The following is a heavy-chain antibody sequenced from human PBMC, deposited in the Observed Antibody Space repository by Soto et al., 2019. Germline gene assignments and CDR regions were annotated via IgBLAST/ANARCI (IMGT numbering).Heavy chain of an antibody. V-gene: IGHV3-21*01. CDR2: ISVRSAYI. J-gene: IGHJ4*02. D-gene: IGHD5-18*01. CDR1: GFSFSTYS. CDR3: ARDWDTAMITPAFDY. Sequence: GGSLRLSCAASGFSFSTYSMNWVRQAPGKGLEWVSSISVRSAYIYYADSVKGRFTISRDDAKNSLYLQMNSLTAEDTAVYYCARDWDTAMITPAFDYWGQGTLVTVSS.